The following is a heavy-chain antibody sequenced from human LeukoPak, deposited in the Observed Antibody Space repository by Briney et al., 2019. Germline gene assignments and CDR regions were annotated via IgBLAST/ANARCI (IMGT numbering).Heavy chain of an antibody. J-gene: IGHJ3*02. Sequence: PSETLSLTCTVSGDSISSYYWSWIRQSPGKGLEWIGYIYYSGSTNYNPSLKSRVTISVDTSKNRFSLKLSSVTAADTAVYYCARSGSWGAFDIWGQGTMVTVSS. CDR1: GDSISSYY. CDR3: ARSGSWGAFDI. V-gene: IGHV4-59*01. D-gene: IGHD7-27*01. CDR2: IYYSGST.